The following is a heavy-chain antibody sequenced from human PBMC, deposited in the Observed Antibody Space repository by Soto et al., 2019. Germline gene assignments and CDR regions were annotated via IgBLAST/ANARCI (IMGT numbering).Heavy chain of an antibody. CDR1: GFTVSSNY. CDR3: ARDRGVSPPNYYYHGMDV. V-gene: IGHV3-53*02. Sequence: EVQLVETGGGLIQPGGSLRLSCAASGFTVSSNYMSWVRQAPGKGLEWVSVIYSGGSTYYADSVKGRFTNSRDNSKNTMYLQMNSLRAEDTAVYYCARDRGVSPPNYYYHGMDVWGQGTTVTVSS. J-gene: IGHJ6*02. D-gene: IGHD3-10*01. CDR2: IYSGGST.